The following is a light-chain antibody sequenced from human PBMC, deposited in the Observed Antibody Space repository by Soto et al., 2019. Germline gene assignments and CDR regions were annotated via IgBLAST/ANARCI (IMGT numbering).Light chain of an antibody. CDR1: SSDIGFYNY. J-gene: IGLJ3*02. CDR2: EVT. Sequence: QSALTQPASVSGSPGQSITISCTGTSSDIGFYNYVSWYQQHPGKAPKPMIYEVTHRPSGVSDRFSGSMSGNTASLTISGLQAEDEADYYCSSYTTSSTWVFGGGTMLTVL. V-gene: IGLV2-14*03. CDR3: SSYTTSSTWV.